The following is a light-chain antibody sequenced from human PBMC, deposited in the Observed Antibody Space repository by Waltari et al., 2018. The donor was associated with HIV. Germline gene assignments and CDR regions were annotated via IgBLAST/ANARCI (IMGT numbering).Light chain of an antibody. J-gene: IGLJ2*01. Sequence: QSVMTQPASASGTPGQRVTISCSGTRSNIGSNTVSWFQRLPRTAPRLLIYGKNHRPSGVPDRFSGSKSGTSASLAISGLQSEDEADYFCAAWDDSLNGPVFGGGTKLTVL. V-gene: IGLV1-44*01. CDR1: RSNIGSNT. CDR2: GKN. CDR3: AAWDDSLNGPV.